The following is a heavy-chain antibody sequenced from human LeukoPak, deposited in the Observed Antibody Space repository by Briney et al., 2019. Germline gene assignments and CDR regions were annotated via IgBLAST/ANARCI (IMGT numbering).Heavy chain of an antibody. V-gene: IGHV1-2*02. J-gene: IGHJ3*02. D-gene: IGHD3-9*01. Sequence: PAASVKVSCKASGYTFTGYYMHWVRQAPGRGLEWMGWIDPNSGGTNYAQKFQGRVTMTRDTSISTAYMELSRLRSDDTAVYYCAREGALRYFDWLFTPHDAFDIWGQGTMVTVSS. CDR2: IDPNSGGT. CDR3: AREGALRYFDWLFTPHDAFDI. CDR1: GYTFTGYY.